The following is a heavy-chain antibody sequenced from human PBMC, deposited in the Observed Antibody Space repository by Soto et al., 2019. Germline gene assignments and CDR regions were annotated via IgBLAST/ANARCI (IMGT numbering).Heavy chain of an antibody. CDR2: INHSGST. J-gene: IGHJ6*03. CDR3: ARILLSRAYYYYYYYMDV. Sequence: SEPLSLNCAVYGRSFSGYYWSWIRQPPGKGLEFIGEINHSGSTNYKPSLKSRVTISVYTSKNQFSLKLSSVTAADTAVYYCARILLSRAYYYYYYYMDVWGKGTTVTVSS. CDR1: GRSFSGYY. V-gene: IGHV4-34*01.